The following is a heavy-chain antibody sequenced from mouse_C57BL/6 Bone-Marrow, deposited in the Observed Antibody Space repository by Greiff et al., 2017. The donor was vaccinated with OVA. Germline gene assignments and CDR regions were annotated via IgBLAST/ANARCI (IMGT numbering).Heavy chain of an antibody. CDR3: ARPELFFDY. J-gene: IGHJ2*01. Sequence: EVQLQESGGDLVKPGGSLKLSCAASGFNFSSYGMSWVRQTPDKRMEWVATISSGGSYTYYPDSVKGRLTISSDNAKNTMYLQMSSLKSEDTAMYYCARPELFFDYWGQGTTLTVSS. CDR1: GFNFSSYG. CDR2: ISSGGSYT. V-gene: IGHV5-6*01.